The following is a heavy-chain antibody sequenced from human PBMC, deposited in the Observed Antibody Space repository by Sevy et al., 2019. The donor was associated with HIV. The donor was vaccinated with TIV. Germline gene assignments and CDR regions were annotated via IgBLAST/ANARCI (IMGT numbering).Heavy chain of an antibody. J-gene: IGHJ4*02. Sequence: GGSLRLSCAASGFTFSDYYMSWIRQAPGKGLEWVSYISSSGSTIYYADTVKGRFTISRDNAKNSLYLQMNSLRAEDTAGYYCARGTAAAAMLDYWGQGTLVTVSS. CDR3: ARGTAAAAMLDY. V-gene: IGHV3-11*01. CDR2: ISSSGSTI. CDR1: GFTFSDYY. D-gene: IGHD6-13*01.